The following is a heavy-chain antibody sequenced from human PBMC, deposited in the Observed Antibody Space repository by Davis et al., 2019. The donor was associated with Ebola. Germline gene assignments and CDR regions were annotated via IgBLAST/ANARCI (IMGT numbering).Heavy chain of an antibody. D-gene: IGHD3-22*01. J-gene: IGHJ4*02. CDR3: ARYISGVY. Sequence: GESLKISCAASGFTFSSYSMNWVRQAPGKGLEWVSYISSSSTTIYYADSVKGRFTISRDNAKNSLYLQMNSLRDEDTAVYYCARYISGVYWGQGTLVTVSS. V-gene: IGHV3-48*02. CDR1: GFTFSSYS. CDR2: ISSSSTTI.